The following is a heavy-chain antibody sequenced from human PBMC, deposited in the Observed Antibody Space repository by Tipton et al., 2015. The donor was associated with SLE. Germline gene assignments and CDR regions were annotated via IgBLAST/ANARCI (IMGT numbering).Heavy chain of an antibody. Sequence: LRLSCAVYGGSFSTYYWGWIRQPPGKGLEWIGEINHSGSTNYSPSLKSRVTISVGTSKNQFSLKLSSVTAADTAVYYCARHVRAAGAFDIWGQGTMVTVSS. CDR2: INHSGST. D-gene: IGHD3-10*02. CDR3: ARHVRAAGAFDI. J-gene: IGHJ3*02. CDR1: GGSFSTYY. V-gene: IGHV4-34*01.